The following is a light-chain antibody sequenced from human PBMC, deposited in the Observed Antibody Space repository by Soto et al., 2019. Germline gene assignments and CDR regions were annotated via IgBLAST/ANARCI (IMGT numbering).Light chain of an antibody. CDR3: ASWDDSLSCLVV. V-gene: IGLV1-47*01. CDR2: RNN. CDR1: SSNIGSNY. J-gene: IGLJ2*01. Sequence: QSVLTQPPSASGTPGQSVTISCSGSSSNIGSNYVYWYQQLPGTAPKLLIYRNNQRPSGVPDRFSGSKSGTSASLAISGLRSEDEADYYCASWDDSLSCLVVCGGGTKLTGL.